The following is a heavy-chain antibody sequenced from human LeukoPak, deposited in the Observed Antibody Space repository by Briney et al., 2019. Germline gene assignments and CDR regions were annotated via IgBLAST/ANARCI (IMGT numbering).Heavy chain of an antibody. V-gene: IGHV3-23*01. Sequence: GGSLRLSCAASGFIFSSYAMSWVRQAPGKGLEWVSGSGSGGSTHYADSVKGRFTISRDNSKNTLYLQMNSLRAEDTAVYYCAKEVRESAWFYFDYWGQGTLATVSS. CDR1: GFIFSSYA. D-gene: IGHD3-10*01. CDR3: AKEVRESAWFYFDY. CDR2: SGSGGST. J-gene: IGHJ4*02.